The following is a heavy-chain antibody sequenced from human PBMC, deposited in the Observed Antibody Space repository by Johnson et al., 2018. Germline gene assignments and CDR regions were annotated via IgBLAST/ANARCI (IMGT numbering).Heavy chain of an antibody. Sequence: VQLVESGGGLVTPGGSLRLSCAASGFTFSSYSMNWVRQAPGKGLEWVSSISGSSSYIYYADSVKGRFTIARDNAKNSLYLKMNSLRAEDTAVYYCASMTVYYYYMDVWGKGTTVTVSS. CDR1: GFTFSSYS. D-gene: IGHD4-17*01. J-gene: IGHJ6*03. V-gene: IGHV3-21*01. CDR3: ASMTVYYYYMDV. CDR2: ISGSSSYI.